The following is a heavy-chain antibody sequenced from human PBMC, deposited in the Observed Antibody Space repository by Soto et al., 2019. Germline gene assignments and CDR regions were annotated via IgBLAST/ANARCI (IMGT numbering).Heavy chain of an antibody. V-gene: IGHV3-33*01. CDR3: AGGISSSSGRDAFDI. CDR2: MWYDGSNK. D-gene: IGHD6-6*01. CDR1: GFTFRDYG. J-gene: IGHJ3*02. Sequence: QVQLVESGGGVVQPGRSLRLSCAASGFTFRDYGMHWVRQAPGKGLEWVPVMWYDGSNKYSADSVKGRFTISRDNSKNTLYLQMNSLRAGDTAVYYCAGGISSSSGRDAFDIWGQGTLVAVSS.